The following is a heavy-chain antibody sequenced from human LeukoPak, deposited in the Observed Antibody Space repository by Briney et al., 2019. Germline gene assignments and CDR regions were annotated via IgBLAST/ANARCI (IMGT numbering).Heavy chain of an antibody. J-gene: IGHJ4*02. D-gene: IGHD2/OR15-2a*01. CDR2: ISGSSIYI. Sequence: GGSLRLSCAASGFTFKSYSMNWVRQAPGKGLEWVSSISGSSIYIYYADSVKGRFTISRDNAKNSLYLQMNSLRVEDMAVYYCVRQGYSTSRIRYFDYWGRGTLVTVSS. CDR3: VRQGYSTSRIRYFDY. V-gene: IGHV3-21*01. CDR1: GFTFKSYS.